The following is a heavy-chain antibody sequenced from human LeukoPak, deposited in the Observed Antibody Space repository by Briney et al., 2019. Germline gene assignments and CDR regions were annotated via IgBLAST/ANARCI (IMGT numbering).Heavy chain of an antibody. CDR1: GFTFSSYG. CDR3: AKDKSHGSGSLDGMDV. Sequence: PGGSLRLSCAASGFTFSSYGMHWVRQAPGKGLEWVAVIWYDGSNKYYADSVKGRFTISRDNSNNTIYLQMNSLGGEDTAEYYCAKDKSHGSGSLDGMDVWGQGTTVTVSS. V-gene: IGHV3-33*06. J-gene: IGHJ6*02. CDR2: IWYDGSNK. D-gene: IGHD3-10*01.